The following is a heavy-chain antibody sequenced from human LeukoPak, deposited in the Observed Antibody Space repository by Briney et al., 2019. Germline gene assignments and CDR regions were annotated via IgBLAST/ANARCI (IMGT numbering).Heavy chain of an antibody. J-gene: IGHJ4*02. V-gene: IGHV1-69*13. D-gene: IGHD3-22*01. CDR3: AREGHYYDSSGYYYEVPDY. Sequence: ASVKVSCKASGGTFSSYAISWVRQAPGQGLEWMGGIIPIFGTANYAQKFQGRVTITADGSTSTAYMELSSLRSEDTAVYYCAREGHYYDSSGYYYEVPDYWGQGTLVTVSS. CDR2: IIPIFGTA. CDR1: GGTFSSYA.